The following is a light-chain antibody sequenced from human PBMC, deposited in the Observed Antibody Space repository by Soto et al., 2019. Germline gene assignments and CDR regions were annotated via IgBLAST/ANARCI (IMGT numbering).Light chain of an antibody. V-gene: IGKV1-39*01. CDR2: AAS. Sequence: DIHMTQSPCSPPGSVKDRGTISWXASQSISNHLNWYQQKPGKAPKLLIFAASSLQSGVPSRFSGSRSGPDFTLTISSLQPEDFATYYCQQSYSSPPTFGQGTKVDIK. J-gene: IGKJ1*01. CDR3: QQSYSSPPT. CDR1: QSISNH.